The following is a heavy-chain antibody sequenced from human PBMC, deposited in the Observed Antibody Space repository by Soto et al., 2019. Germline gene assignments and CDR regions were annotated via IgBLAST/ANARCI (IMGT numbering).Heavy chain of an antibody. Sequence: EVQLVESGGGLVQPGGSLRLSCAASGFTFSSNSMNWVCQAPGKGLEWVSYISSPSTTIYYADSVKGRFTISRDNAKNSLFLQMNTLRAEDTAVYYCARGRGLGGYFDYWGQGTLVTVSS. CDR2: ISSPSTTI. J-gene: IGHJ4*02. D-gene: IGHD3-16*01. CDR1: GFTFSSNS. CDR3: ARGRGLGGYFDY. V-gene: IGHV3-48*01.